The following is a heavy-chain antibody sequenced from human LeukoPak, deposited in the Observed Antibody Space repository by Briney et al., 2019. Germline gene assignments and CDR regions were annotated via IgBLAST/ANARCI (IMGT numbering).Heavy chain of an antibody. Sequence: SETLSLTCTVSGGSISSYYWSWIRQPPGKGLEWIGYIYYSGSTNYNPSLKSRVTISADTSKNQFSLKLSPVTAADTAVYYCARGGIVGATYAFDIWGQGTMVTVSS. D-gene: IGHD1-26*01. CDR3: ARGGIVGATYAFDI. J-gene: IGHJ3*02. V-gene: IGHV4-59*01. CDR1: GGSISSYY. CDR2: IYYSGST.